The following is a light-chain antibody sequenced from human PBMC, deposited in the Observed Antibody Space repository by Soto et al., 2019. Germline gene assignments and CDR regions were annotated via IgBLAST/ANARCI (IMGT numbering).Light chain of an antibody. CDR2: RNN. J-gene: IGLJ3*02. V-gene: IGLV1-40*01. CDR3: QSYDSSLSGSV. CDR1: SSNIGAGFD. Sequence: QAVVTQPPSVSGAPGQRVTISCTGSSSNIGAGFDVHWYQQLPGTAPKLLIFRNNNRPSGVPDRFSGSQSGTSASLGITGLQAEDEADYYCQSYDSSLSGSVFGGGTKLTVL.